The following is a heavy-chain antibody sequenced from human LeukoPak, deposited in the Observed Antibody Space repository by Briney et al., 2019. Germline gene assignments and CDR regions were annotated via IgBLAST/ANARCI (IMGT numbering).Heavy chain of an antibody. D-gene: IGHD5-12*01. CDR1: GGSFSDYY. Sequence: SETLSLTCAVYGGSFSDYYWSWIRQPPGKGLEWIGEINHSGSANYNPSLKSRVTLSVDTSKNQFSLNLSSVTAADTAVYYCARRRYSGYVHWFDPWGQGTLVTVSS. V-gene: IGHV4-34*01. CDR2: INHSGSA. J-gene: IGHJ5*02. CDR3: ARRRYSGYVHWFDP.